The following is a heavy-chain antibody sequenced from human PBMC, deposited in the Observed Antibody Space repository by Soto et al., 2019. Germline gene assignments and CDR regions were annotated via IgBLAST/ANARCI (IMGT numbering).Heavy chain of an antibody. Sequence: VASVKVSCKASGYTFTSYAMHWVRQAPGQRLEWMGWINAGNGNTKYSQKFQGRVTITRDTSASTAYTELSSLRSEDTAVYYCARAPSWWYFDLWGRGTLVTVS. CDR1: GYTFTSYA. CDR3: ARAPSWWYFDL. V-gene: IGHV1-3*01. CDR2: INAGNGNT. J-gene: IGHJ2*01.